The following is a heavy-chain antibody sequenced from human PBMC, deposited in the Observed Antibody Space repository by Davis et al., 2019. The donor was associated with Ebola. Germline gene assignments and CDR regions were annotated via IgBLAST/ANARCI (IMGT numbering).Heavy chain of an antibody. CDR1: GGSINGYY. CDR3: ARRDGYRDAFDI. V-gene: IGHV4-59*01. D-gene: IGHD5-24*01. Sequence: MPSETLSLTCTVSGGSINGYYWGWIRQPPGKGLEYIGFIYYSGSTNYNPSLKSRVTISVDTSKNQFSLKLSSVTAADTAVYYCARRDGYRDAFDIWGQGTMVTVSS. CDR2: IYYSGST. J-gene: IGHJ3*02.